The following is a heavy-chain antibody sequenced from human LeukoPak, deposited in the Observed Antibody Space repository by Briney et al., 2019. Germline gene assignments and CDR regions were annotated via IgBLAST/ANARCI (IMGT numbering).Heavy chain of an antibody. CDR1: GGSISSGSYY. J-gene: IGHJ4*02. D-gene: IGHD3-22*01. Sequence: SETLSLTCTVSGGSISSGSYYWSWIRQPAGKGLEWIGRIYTSGSTNYNPSLKSRVTISVDTSKNQFSLRLRSVTAADTAVYYCARVTGYMIEDYFDYWGQGTLVTVSS. V-gene: IGHV4-61*02. CDR3: ARVTGYMIEDYFDY. CDR2: IYTSGST.